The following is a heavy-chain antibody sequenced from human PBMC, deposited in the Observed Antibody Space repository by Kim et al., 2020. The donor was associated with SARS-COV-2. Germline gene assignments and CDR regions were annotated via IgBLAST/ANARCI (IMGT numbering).Heavy chain of an antibody. V-gene: IGHV2-26*01. Sequence: SGPTLVNPTETLTLTCTVSGFSLSNARMGVSWIRQPPGKALEWLAHIFSNDEKSYSTSLKSRLTISKDTSKSQVVLTMTNMDPVDTATYYCARVNYDILTGRFYFDYWGQGTLVTVSS. J-gene: IGHJ4*02. CDR3: ARVNYDILTGRFYFDY. CDR1: GFSLSNARMG. D-gene: IGHD3-9*01. CDR2: IFSNDEK.